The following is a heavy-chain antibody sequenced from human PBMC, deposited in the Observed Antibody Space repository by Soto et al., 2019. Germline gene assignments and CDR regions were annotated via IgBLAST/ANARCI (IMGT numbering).Heavy chain of an antibody. CDR2: IFLDYDK. V-gene: IGHV2-5*02. D-gene: IGHD3-22*01. Sequence: GSGPTLVNPTQTLTLTCTFSGFSLSTYGVGVGWIRQPPGKAMEWLALIFLDYDKRYSPSLKSRLTTTRDTSKNQVILTMTNMDPVDTDTYYCAHRYGVRYGVSNYDSSGHHSESFQYWGQGTLVTVSS. CDR3: AHRYGVRYGVSNYDSSGHHSESFQY. CDR1: GFSLSTYGVG. J-gene: IGHJ1*01.